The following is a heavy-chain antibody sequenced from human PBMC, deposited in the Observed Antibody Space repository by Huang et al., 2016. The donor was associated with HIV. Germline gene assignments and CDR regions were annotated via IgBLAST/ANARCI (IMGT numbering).Heavy chain of an antibody. V-gene: IGHV4-34*02. CDR2: VNDSGAN. J-gene: IGHJ6*02. Sequence: QMQLQQRGAGLLKPSETLSLTCGVSGGSFTGNYLTWIRQAPGKGLEWIGEVNDSGANIYNPSLKGRVTISLDKSNRELSLSLRSVTSADTAVYYCARQWTILEWLLGLDVWGQGTTVIVSS. CDR1: GGSFTGNY. D-gene: IGHD3-3*01. CDR3: ARQWTILEWLLGLDV.